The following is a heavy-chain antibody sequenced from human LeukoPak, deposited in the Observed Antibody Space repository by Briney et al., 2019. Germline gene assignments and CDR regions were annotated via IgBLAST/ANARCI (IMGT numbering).Heavy chain of an antibody. CDR1: GFTFSSYD. CDR2: IGTAGDT. CDR3: ARVGYSSSWYDY. V-gene: IGHV3-13*01. Sequence: GGSLRLSCAASGFTFSSYDMHWVHQATGKGLEWVSAIGTAGDTYYPGSVKGRFTISRENAKNSLYLQMNSLRAGDTAVYYCARVGYSSSWYDYWGQGTLVTVSS. D-gene: IGHD6-13*01. J-gene: IGHJ4*02.